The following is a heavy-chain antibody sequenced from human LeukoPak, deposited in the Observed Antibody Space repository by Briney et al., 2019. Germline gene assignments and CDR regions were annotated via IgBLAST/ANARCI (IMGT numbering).Heavy chain of an antibody. D-gene: IGHD2-15*01. CDR3: AIGPSYGGYPD. V-gene: IGHV1-2*02. J-gene: IGHJ4*02. Sequence: ASVKVSCKASGYSFTDYYMHWVRQAPGHGLEWMGWINPKSGGTIYAQNFQGRVTMTRDTSISTAYMELSRLRSDDTAMYFCAIGPSYGGYPDWGQGTLVTVSS. CDR2: INPKSGGT. CDR1: GYSFTDYY.